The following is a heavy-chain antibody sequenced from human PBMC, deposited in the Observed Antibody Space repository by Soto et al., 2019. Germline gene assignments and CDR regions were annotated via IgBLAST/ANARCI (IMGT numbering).Heavy chain of an antibody. CDR1: GGSFSGYY. J-gene: IGHJ6*02. D-gene: IGHD3-10*01. CDR3: ARDRGRDYYGSGSSRYYYYYGMDV. Sequence: SETLSLTCAVYGGSFSGYYWSWIRQPPGKGLEWIGEINHSGSTNYNPSLKSRVTISVDTSKNQFSLKLSSVTAADTAVYYCARDRGRDYYGSGSSRYYYYYGMDVWGQGTTVTVSS. CDR2: INHSGST. V-gene: IGHV4-34*01.